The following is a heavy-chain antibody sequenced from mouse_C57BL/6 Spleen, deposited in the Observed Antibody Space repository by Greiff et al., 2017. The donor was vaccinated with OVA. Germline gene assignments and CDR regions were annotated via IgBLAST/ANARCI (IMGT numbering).Heavy chain of an antibody. CDR2: IGPEDGDT. CDR3: TAFYGNYVAY. J-gene: IGHJ3*01. Sequence: EVQLQQSGAELVRPGASVKLSCTASGFTFNDYYMHWVQQRPEQGLEWIGMIGPEDGDTEYAPKFQGKATMTADTSSNTTYLQLSNLTSEDTAVYYCTAFYGNYVAYWGQGTLVTVSA. D-gene: IGHD2-10*01. CDR1: GFTFNDYY. V-gene: IGHV14-1*01.